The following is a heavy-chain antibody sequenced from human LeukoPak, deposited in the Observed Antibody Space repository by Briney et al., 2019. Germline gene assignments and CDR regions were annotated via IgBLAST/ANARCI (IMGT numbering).Heavy chain of an antibody. CDR3: AKSLLRYFDWYLDY. CDR1: GFTFSSYA. D-gene: IGHD3-9*01. Sequence: GRSLRLSCAASGFTFSSYAMHWVRQAPGKGLEWVAVISYDGSNKYYADSVKGRFTISRDSSKNTLYLQMKSLRAEDTAAYYCAKSLLRYFDWYLDYWGQGTLVTVSS. V-gene: IGHV3-30-3*02. J-gene: IGHJ4*02. CDR2: ISYDGSNK.